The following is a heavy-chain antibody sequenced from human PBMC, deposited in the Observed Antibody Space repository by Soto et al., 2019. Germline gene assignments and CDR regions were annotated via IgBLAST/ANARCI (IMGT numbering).Heavy chain of an antibody. CDR2: ISSSSSTI. D-gene: IGHD2-2*02. CDR3: AREFGGDIVVVPAAILGGFYYYYGMDV. Sequence: LRLSCAASGFTFSSYSMNWVRQAPGKGLEWVSYISSSSSTIYYADSVKGRFTISRDNAKNSLYLQMNSLRAEDTAVYYCAREFGGDIVVVPAAILGGFYYYYGMDVWGQGTTVTVSS. V-gene: IGHV3-48*04. CDR1: GFTFSSYS. J-gene: IGHJ6*02.